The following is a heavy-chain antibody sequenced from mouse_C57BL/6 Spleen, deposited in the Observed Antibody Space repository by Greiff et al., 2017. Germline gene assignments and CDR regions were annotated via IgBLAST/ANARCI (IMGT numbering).Heavy chain of an antibody. V-gene: IGHV7-3*01. J-gene: IGHJ1*03. CDR3: ARLYDDYVWYFGV. CDR2: IRNKANGYTA. Sequence: EVKVEESGGGLVQPGGSLSLSCAASGFTFTDYYMSWVRQPPGKALEWLGFIRNKANGYTAEYSASVKGRFTISRDNSQSILYLQMNALRAEDSATYYYARLYDDYVWYFGVWGTGTTVTVSS. D-gene: IGHD2-13*01. CDR1: GFTFTDYY.